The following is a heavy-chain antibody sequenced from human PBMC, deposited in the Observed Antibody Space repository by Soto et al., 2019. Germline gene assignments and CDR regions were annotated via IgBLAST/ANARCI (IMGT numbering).Heavy chain of an antibody. D-gene: IGHD2-21*02. Sequence: GGSLRLSCAASGFTFSSYAMSWVRQAPGKGLEWVSAISGSGGSTYYADSVKGRFTISRDNSKNTLYLQMNSLRAEDTAVYSCASTCGGDCYPFATEYWGQGTLVTVSS. CDR3: ASTCGGDCYPFATEY. V-gene: IGHV3-23*01. J-gene: IGHJ4*02. CDR2: ISGSGGST. CDR1: GFTFSSYA.